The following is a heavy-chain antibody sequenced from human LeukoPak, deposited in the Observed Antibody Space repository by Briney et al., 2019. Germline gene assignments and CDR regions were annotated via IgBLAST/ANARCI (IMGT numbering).Heavy chain of an antibody. J-gene: IGHJ4*02. CDR2: IIPIFGTA. D-gene: IGHD6-13*01. CDR3: ARDHRARASSSWYDY. Sequence: SVKVSCKSSGGTFSSYAISWVRQAPGQGLEWMGGIIPIFGTANYAQKFQGRVTITADESTSTAYMELSSLRSEDTAVYYCARDHRARASSSWYDYWGQGTLVTVSS. CDR1: GGTFSSYA. V-gene: IGHV1-69*01.